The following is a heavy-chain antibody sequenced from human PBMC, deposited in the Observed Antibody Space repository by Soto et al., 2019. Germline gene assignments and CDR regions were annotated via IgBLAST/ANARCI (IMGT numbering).Heavy chain of an antibody. J-gene: IGHJ4*01. D-gene: IGHD3-22*01. CDR1: GGTLSSYA. V-gene: IGHV1-69*13. Sequence: SVNVSCKASGGTLSSYAISWSRKAHGHGLERRRGTVPIFGTANYAQKSQGRVTITADEXTSTAYMGLSSLRSEATGVYYCAIGVPSTAYYDISGSDYWG. CDR2: TVPIFGTA. CDR3: AIGVPSTAYYDISGSDY.